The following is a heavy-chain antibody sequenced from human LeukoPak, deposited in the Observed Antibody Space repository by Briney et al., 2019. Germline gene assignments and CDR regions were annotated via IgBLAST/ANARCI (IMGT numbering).Heavy chain of an antibody. CDR2: ISSNGGST. D-gene: IGHD3-10*01. J-gene: IGHJ6*02. V-gene: IGHV3-64*01. CDR3: ARASELGEWFGDLLYI. CDR1: GFTFSSYA. Sequence: PGGSLRLSCAASGFTFSSYAMHWDRQAPGKGLEYVSAISSNGGSTYYANSVKGRFTISRDNSKNTLYLQMGSLRAEDMAVYYCARASELGEWFGDLLYIWGQGTTVTVSS.